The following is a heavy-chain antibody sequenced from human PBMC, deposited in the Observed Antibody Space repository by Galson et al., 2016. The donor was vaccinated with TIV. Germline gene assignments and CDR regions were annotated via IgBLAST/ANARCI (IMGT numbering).Heavy chain of an antibody. J-gene: IGHJ4*02. Sequence: SVKVSCKVSGNSLNELVIHWVRQAPGKGLEWMGGFDPEVSKTVYAQMLQGRVTMAADTSTDTAYMELGSLGFEDTAVYYCATVAWFPGLSLDNWGQGTLVTVSS. CDR3: ATVAWFPGLSLDN. CDR1: GNSLNELV. D-gene: IGHD3-22*01. V-gene: IGHV1-24*01. CDR2: FDPEVSKT.